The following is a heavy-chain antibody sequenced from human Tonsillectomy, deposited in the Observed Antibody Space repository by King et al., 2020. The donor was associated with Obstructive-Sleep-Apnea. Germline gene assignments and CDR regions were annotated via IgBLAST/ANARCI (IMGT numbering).Heavy chain of an antibody. CDR3: ARWNEGFDY. CDR1: GGSITNYY. J-gene: IGHJ4*02. D-gene: IGHD1-1*01. V-gene: IGHV4-59*08. CDR2: IYYSVIT. Sequence: QLQESGPGLVRPSETLSLTCTVPGGSITNYYWGWIRQPPGKGLEWIGYIYYSVITDYNPALRGRVTKSVDTSKNQLSLRVTSVTAADTAEYFCARWNEGFDYWGQGTLVTVSS.